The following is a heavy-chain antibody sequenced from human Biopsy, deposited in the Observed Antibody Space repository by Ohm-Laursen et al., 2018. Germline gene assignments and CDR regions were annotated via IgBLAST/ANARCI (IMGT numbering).Heavy chain of an antibody. V-gene: IGHV1-2*06. J-gene: IGHJ5*02. CDR1: GYTFTDDQ. Sequence: ASVKVSCKTTGYTFTDDQIHWVREAPGQGLEWMGLVNPKKGDTRYAQKFQGRVNMTSDVSVATAYMELTGLTSDDTAVYFCSREQHYYSAWGQGTLVTVSS. CDR3: SREQHYYSA. CDR2: VNPKKGDT. D-gene: IGHD2-21*02.